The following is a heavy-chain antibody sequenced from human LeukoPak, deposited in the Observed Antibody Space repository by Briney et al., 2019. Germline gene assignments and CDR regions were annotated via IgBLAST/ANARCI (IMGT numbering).Heavy chain of an antibody. D-gene: IGHD1-20*01. CDR3: AREGRNWNDLDY. Sequence: PGGSLRLSCAASGFTSTSYEMNWVRQAPGKGLEWVSYISSSGGTIHYADSVKGRFTISRDNAKNSLHLQMNSLRAEDTALYYCAREGRNWNDLDYWGQGTLVTVST. V-gene: IGHV3-48*03. J-gene: IGHJ4*02. CDR1: GFTSTSYE. CDR2: ISSSGGTI.